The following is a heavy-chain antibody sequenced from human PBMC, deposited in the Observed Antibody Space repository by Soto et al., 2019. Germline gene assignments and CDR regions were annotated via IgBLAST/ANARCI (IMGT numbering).Heavy chain of an antibody. J-gene: IGHJ4*02. CDR2: IYHSGST. Sequence: SETLSLTCAVSSGSISSSNWWSWVRQPPGKGLEWIGEIYHSGSTNYNPSLKSRVTISVDKSKNQFSLKLSSVTAADTAVYYCARSYDFWSYLHLWGQGTLVTCSS. V-gene: IGHV4-4*02. D-gene: IGHD3-3*01. CDR1: SGSISSSNW. CDR3: ARSYDFWSYLHL.